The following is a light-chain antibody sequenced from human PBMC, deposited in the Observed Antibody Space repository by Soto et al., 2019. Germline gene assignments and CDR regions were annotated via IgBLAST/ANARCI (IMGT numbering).Light chain of an antibody. CDR1: SSDVGGYNY. V-gene: IGLV2-14*01. J-gene: IGLJ1*01. CDR3: SSYTSRSRG. Sequence: QSALTQPASVSGSPGQSITISCSGTSSDVGGYNYVSWYQQHPGKSPKLMIDEVSNRPSGVSNRFSGSKSGNTASLTISGLQAEDEADYYCSSYTSRSRGFGPVTTLTVL. CDR2: EVS.